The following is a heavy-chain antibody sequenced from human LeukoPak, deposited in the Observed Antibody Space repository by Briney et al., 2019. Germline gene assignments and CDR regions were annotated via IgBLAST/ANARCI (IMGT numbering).Heavy chain of an antibody. V-gene: IGHV4-39*01. Sequence: SETLSLTCTVSGGSISSSSYYWGWIRQPPGKGLEWIGSIYYSGSTYYNPSLKSRVTISVDTSKNQFSLKLSSVTAADTAVYYCARSPATDYWGQGTLVTVSS. CDR1: GGSISSSSYY. CDR3: ARSPATDY. D-gene: IGHD2-2*01. CDR2: IYYSGST. J-gene: IGHJ4*02.